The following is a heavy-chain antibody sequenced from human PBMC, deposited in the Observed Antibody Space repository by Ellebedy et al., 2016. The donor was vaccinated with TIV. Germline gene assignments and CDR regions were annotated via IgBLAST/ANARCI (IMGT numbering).Heavy chain of an antibody. CDR3: ARGVGWFGTRWFDP. J-gene: IGHJ5*02. CDR2: IYHSGST. V-gene: IGHV4-30-2*01. CDR1: GGSISSGASS. D-gene: IGHD3-10*01. Sequence: MPSETLSLTCAVSGGSISSGASSWSWLRQPPGKGLEWIGYIYHSGSTYYNPSLKSRVTISVDRSKNQFSLKLTSVNAADTAVYYGARGVGWFGTRWFDPWGQGTLVTVSS.